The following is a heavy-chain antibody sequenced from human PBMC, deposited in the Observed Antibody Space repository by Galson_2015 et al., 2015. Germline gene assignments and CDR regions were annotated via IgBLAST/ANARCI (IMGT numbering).Heavy chain of an antibody. CDR2: ISANNGIT. Sequence: SVKVSCKASGYTFTNYGISWVRQAPGQGLERMGWISANNGITRGPQKFQGRVTMTTDTSTSTAYMEVRSLGSDDTALYYCARECHSKCDGMDVWGQGTTVTVAS. J-gene: IGHJ6*02. V-gene: IGHV1-18*01. CDR3: ARECHSKCDGMDV. CDR1: GYTFTNYG.